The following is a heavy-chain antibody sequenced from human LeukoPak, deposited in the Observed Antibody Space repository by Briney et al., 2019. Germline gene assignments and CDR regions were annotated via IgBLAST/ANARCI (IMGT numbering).Heavy chain of an antibody. D-gene: IGHD3-22*01. V-gene: IGHV4-34*01. CDR3: ARRRPRYYDSSGYYYPYDY. Sequence: SETLSLTCTVYGGSFSGYYWSWIRQPPGKGLEWIGEINHSGSTNYNPSLKSRLTISVDTSKNQFSLKLSSVTAADTAVYYCARRRPRYYDSSGYYYPYDYWGQGTLVTVSS. J-gene: IGHJ4*02. CDR2: INHSGST. CDR1: GGSFSGYY.